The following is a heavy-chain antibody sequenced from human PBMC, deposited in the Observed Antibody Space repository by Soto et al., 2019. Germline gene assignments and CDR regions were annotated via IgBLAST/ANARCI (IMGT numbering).Heavy chain of an antibody. CDR2: ISYDGSDK. CDR3: XXXXXXXSPESYDY. CDR1: GFTFSSYA. J-gene: IGHJ4*02. Sequence: QVQLVESGGGVVQPGRSLRLSCAASGFTFSSYAMHWVRQAPGKGLEWVAVISYDGSDKYYADSVKGRFTISRDNSKXXXXXXXXXXXXXXXXXXXCXXXXXXXSPESYDYWGQGTLITVSS. D-gene: IGHD3-10*01. V-gene: IGHV3-30*03.